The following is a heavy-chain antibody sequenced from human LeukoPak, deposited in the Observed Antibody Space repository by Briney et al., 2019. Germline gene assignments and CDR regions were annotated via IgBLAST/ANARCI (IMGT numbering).Heavy chain of an antibody. CDR2: INPNSGGT. V-gene: IGHV1-2*06. Sequence: GASVKVSCKASGYTFTGYYMHWVRQAPGQGLEWMGRINPNSGGTNYAQKFQGRVTMTRDTSISTAYMELSRLRSDDTAVYYCASLGYSYGYDYFDYWGRGTLVTVSS. D-gene: IGHD5-18*01. CDR1: GYTFTGYY. J-gene: IGHJ4*02. CDR3: ASLGYSYGYDYFDY.